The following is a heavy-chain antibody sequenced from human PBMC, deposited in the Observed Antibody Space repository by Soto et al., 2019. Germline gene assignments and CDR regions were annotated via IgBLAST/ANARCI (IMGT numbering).Heavy chain of an antibody. CDR2: IIPIFGTA. V-gene: IGHV1-69*13. J-gene: IGHJ6*02. CDR3: ARGKENYDFWSCYYNTDYDGIYI. CDR1: GGTFSSYA. D-gene: IGHD3-3*01. Sequence: SVKVSCKASGGTFSSYAISWVRQAPGQGLEWMGGIIPIFGTANYAQKFQGRVTITADESTSTAYMELSSLRSEDTAVYYCARGKENYDFWSCYYNTDYDGIYIWGQRTTV.